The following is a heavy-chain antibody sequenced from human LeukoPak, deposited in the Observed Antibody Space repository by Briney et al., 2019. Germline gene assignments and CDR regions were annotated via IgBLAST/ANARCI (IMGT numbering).Heavy chain of an antibody. V-gene: IGHV1-2*02. CDR1: GYTFTGYY. Sequence: GASVKVSCKASGYTFTGYYMHWVRQAPGQGLEWMGWINPNSGGTNYEQKFQGRVTMTRDTSISTAYMELSRLRSDDTAVYYCARDWRWHAEGYYFDYWGQGTLVTVSS. D-gene: IGHD2-2*01. J-gene: IGHJ4*02. CDR3: ARDWRWHAEGYYFDY. CDR2: INPNSGGT.